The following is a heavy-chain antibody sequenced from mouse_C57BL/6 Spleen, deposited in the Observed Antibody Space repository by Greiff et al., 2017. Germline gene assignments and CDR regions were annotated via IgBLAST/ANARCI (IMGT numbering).Heavy chain of an antibody. V-gene: IGHV1-59*01. CDR1: GYTFTSYW. D-gene: IGHD2-3*01. CDR2: IDPSDSYT. J-gene: IGHJ2*01. Sequence: QVQLQQPGAELVRPGTSVKLSCKASGYTFTSYWMHWVKQRPGQGLEWIGVIDPSDSYTNYNQKFKGKATMTVDTSSSTAYMQLSSLTSEDSAVYYCARNGYFSDWGQGATLTVSS. CDR3: ARNGYFSD.